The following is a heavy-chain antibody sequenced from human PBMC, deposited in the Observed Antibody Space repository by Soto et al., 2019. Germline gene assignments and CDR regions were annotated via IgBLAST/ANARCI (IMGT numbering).Heavy chain of an antibody. CDR3: ARSSAGDFDY. Sequence: SETLSLTCTVSGGSISSGGYYWSWIRQPPGKGLEWIGYIYYSGSTYYNPSLKSRVTISVDTSKNQFSLKLSSVTAADTAVYYCARSSAGDFDYWGQGTLVTVSS. V-gene: IGHV4-31*03. D-gene: IGHD7-27*01. CDR2: IYYSGST. J-gene: IGHJ4*02. CDR1: GGSISSGGYY.